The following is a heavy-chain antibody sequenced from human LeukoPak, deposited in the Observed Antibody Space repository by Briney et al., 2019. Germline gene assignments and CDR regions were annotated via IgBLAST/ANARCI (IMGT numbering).Heavy chain of an antibody. V-gene: IGHV4-59*01. Sequence: PSETLSLTCTVSGGSISSYYWSWIRQPPGKGLERIGYIYYSGSTNYNPSLKSRVTISVDTSKNQFSLKLSSVTAADTAVYYCARDRSVVVPAANYGMDVWGKGTTVTVSS. CDR1: GGSISSYY. CDR3: ARDRSVVVPAANYGMDV. CDR2: IYYSGST. J-gene: IGHJ6*04. D-gene: IGHD2-2*01.